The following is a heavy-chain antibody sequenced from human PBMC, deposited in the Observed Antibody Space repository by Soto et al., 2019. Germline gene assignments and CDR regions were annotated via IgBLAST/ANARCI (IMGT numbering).Heavy chain of an antibody. CDR1: GYTFTGYY. CDR3: ARPDYGGNFPFIQH. CDR2: INPNSGGT. Sequence: ASVKVSCKASGYTFTGYYMHWVRQAPGQGLEWMGWINPNSGGTNYAQKFQGRVTMTRDTSISTAYMELSRLRSDDTAVYYCARPDYGGNFPFIQHWGQGTLVTVSS. D-gene: IGHD4-17*01. J-gene: IGHJ1*01. V-gene: IGHV1-2*02.